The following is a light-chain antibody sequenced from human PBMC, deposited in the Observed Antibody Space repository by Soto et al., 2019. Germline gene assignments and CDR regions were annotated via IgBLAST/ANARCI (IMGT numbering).Light chain of an antibody. CDR3: QSFDSSLSVVV. V-gene: IGLV1-40*01. CDR2: GNT. J-gene: IGLJ2*01. CDR1: RSNIGARYD. Sequence: QPVLTQPPSVSGAPGQRVTISCTGSRSNIGARYDVHWYQQLPGTAPKLLIYGNTNRPSGVPDRFSGSKSGTSASLAITGLQAEDEADYYCQSFDSSLSVVVFGGGTKLTVL.